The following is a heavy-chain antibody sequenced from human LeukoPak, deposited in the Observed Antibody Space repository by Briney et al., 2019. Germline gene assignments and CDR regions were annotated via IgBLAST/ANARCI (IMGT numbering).Heavy chain of an antibody. D-gene: IGHD3-22*01. CDR1: GYTFTSYD. CDR2: MNPNSGNT. V-gene: IGHV1-8*01. Sequence: AASVKVSCKASGYTFTSYDINWVRQATGQGLEWMGWMNPNSGNTGYAQKFQGRVTMTRNTSISTAYMELSSLRSEDTAVYYCARMMGGSSGYFLLLLTGEEDVWGQGTTVTVSS. CDR3: ARMMGGSSGYFLLLLTGEEDV. J-gene: IGHJ6*02.